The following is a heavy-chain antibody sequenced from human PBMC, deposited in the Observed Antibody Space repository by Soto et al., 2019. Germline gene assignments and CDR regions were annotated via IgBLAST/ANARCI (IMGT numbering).Heavy chain of an antibody. CDR2: INHSGST. J-gene: IGHJ4*02. CDR1: GGSFSGYY. V-gene: IGHV4-34*01. Sequence: SETLSLTCAVYGGSFSGYYWSWIRQPPGKGLEWIGEINHSGSTNYNPSLKSRVTISVDTSKNQFSLKLSSVTAADTAVYYCARRVDFIDYWGQGTLVTVSS. CDR3: ARRVDFIDY.